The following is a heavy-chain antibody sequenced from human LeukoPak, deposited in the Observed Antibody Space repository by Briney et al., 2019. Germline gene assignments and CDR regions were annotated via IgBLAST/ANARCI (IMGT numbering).Heavy chain of an antibody. CDR2: ISSSSSNI. Sequence: GGSLRLSCAASGFTFSSYSMNWFRPAPGKGLEGVSYISSSSSNIYYADSEKGRFNISRDNAKNSLYLQMNSLRGEDTAVYYCAREAVAEFFGFDYWGQGTLVTVSS. D-gene: IGHD6-19*01. CDR1: GFTFSSYS. V-gene: IGHV3-48*04. CDR3: AREAVAEFFGFDY. J-gene: IGHJ4*02.